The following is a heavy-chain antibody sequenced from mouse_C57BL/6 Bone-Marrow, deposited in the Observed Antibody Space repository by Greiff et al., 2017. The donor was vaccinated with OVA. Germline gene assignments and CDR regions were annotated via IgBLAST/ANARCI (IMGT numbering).Heavy chain of an antibody. CDR3: ARGWLLLPYYFDY. Sequence: VQLKQPGAELVKPGASVKMSCKASGYTFTSYWITWVKQRPGQGLEWIGDIYPGSGSTNYNEKFKSKATLTVDTSSSTAYMQLSSLTSEDSAVYYCARGWLLLPYYFDYWGQGTTLTVSS. CDR1: GYTFTSYW. J-gene: IGHJ2*01. CDR2: IYPGSGST. V-gene: IGHV1-55*01. D-gene: IGHD2-3*01.